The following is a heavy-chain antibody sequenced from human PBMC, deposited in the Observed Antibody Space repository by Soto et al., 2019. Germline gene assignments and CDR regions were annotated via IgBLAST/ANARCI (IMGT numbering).Heavy chain of an antibody. D-gene: IGHD1-26*01. V-gene: IGHV3-53*02. CDR3: AKRPPIQTQGGPFGMA. J-gene: IGHJ6*01. Sequence: EVQLVETGGGLIQPGGSLRLSCLASGFSVTTNYIIWVRQPPGKGLEWVSTTFTGGSTHYADSVKGRFSISRDNSKNTYNLKWNNLEAKDPAVNYVAKRPPIQTQGGPFGMAFGGKGPRSPSPQ. CDR2: TFTGGST. CDR1: GFSVTTNY.